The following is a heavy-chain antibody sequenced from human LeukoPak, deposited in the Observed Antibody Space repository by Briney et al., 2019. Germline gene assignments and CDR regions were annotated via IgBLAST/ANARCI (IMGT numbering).Heavy chain of an antibody. CDR1: VGSISSGSYY. CDR2: IYTSGTT. CDR3: ARVEGGTYFDCYYMDV. Sequence: SETLSLTCTVSVGSISSGSYYWPWIRKPAGRGLEWIGHIYTSGTTNYNPPLKSRVTISVDTSKKQFSLKLSSVTAADTAVYYCARVEGGTYFDCYYMDVWGKGTTVTVSS. V-gene: IGHV4-61*09. J-gene: IGHJ6*03. D-gene: IGHD3-16*01.